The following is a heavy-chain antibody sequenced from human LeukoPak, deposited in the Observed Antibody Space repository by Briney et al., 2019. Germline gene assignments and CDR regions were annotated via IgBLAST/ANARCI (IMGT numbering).Heavy chain of an antibody. V-gene: IGHV3-53*01. CDR3: ARSPPRYDTRFFDY. J-gene: IGHJ4*02. CDR2: IYSGGST. CDR1: GFTVSSNY. Sequence: GGSLRLSCAASGFTVSSNYMSWVRQAPGKGLEWVSVIYSGGSTYYADSVKGRFTISRDNSKSTMYLQMNSLRAEDTAVYYCARSPPRYDTRFFDYWGPGTLVTVSS. D-gene: IGHD3-22*01.